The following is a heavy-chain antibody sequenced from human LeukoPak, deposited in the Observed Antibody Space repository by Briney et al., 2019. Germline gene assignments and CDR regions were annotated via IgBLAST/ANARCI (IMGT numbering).Heavy chain of an antibody. CDR2: IEYSGST. D-gene: IGHD3-22*01. Sequence: PSETLSLACNVSGGSISSYYWTWIRQPPGSRLEWIGHIEYSGSTTYNPSLKSRVTISVDTSRNQFSLKLSSVAAADTAAYYCARGSTGYNVYDIWGRGTLVTVSS. V-gene: IGHV4-59*08. CDR3: ARGSTGYNVYDI. J-gene: IGHJ3*02. CDR1: GGSISSYY.